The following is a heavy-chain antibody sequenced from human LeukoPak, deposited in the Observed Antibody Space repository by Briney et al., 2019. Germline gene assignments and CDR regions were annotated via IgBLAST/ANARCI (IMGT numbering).Heavy chain of an antibody. CDR1: GGSFSGYD. Sequence: PSETLSLTCAVYGGSFSGYDWSWIRQPPGKGLEWIGGISHRGSTNYNPSLKSRVTISVDTSKNHFSLKLTSVTAADTALYYCAISDGYNYDYWGQGILVTVSS. D-gene: IGHD5-24*01. CDR2: ISHRGST. V-gene: IGHV4-34*01. CDR3: AISDGYNYDY. J-gene: IGHJ4*02.